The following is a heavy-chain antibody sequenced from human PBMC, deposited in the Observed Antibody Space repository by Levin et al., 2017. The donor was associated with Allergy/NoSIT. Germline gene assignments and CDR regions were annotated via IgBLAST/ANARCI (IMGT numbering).Heavy chain of an antibody. D-gene: IGHD6-13*01. V-gene: IGHV1-46*01. CDR3: ARSGGDSSWRGSRERNYYYYYMDG. Sequence: ASVKVSCKASGYTFTSYYMHWVRQAPGQGLEWMGIINPSGGSTSYAQKFQGRVTMTRDTSTSTVYMELSSLRSEDTAVYYCARSGGDSSWRGSRERNYYYYYMDGWGKGTTVTVSS. J-gene: IGHJ6*03. CDR1: GYTFTSYY. CDR2: INPSGGST.